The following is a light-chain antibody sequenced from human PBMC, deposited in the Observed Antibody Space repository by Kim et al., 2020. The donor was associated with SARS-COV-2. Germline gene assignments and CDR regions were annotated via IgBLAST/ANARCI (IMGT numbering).Light chain of an antibody. J-gene: IGLJ2*01. Sequence: SYELTQPPSVSVSPGQTASITCSGDKLGDTYASWYQQKPGQSPLLVIFQDYMRPSGIPERFSGSNSGNTATLTISGTQAMDEADYYCQAWDSNIAIFGGG. V-gene: IGLV3-1*01. CDR2: QDY. CDR1: KLGDTY. CDR3: QAWDSNIAI.